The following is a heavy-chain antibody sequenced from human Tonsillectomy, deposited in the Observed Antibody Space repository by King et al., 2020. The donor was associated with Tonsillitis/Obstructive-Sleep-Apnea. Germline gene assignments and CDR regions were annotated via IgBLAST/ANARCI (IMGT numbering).Heavy chain of an antibody. V-gene: IGHV1-69*12. CDR1: GGTFSSYA. CDR3: AALTGTLDYFDY. D-gene: IGHD1-20*01. J-gene: IGHJ4*02. CDR2: IIPIFGTA. Sequence: QLVQSGAEVKKPGSSVKVSCKASGGTFSSYAISWVRQAPGQGLEWMGGIIPIFGTANYAQKFQGRVTITADESTSTAYMELSSLRTEDAAGYYCAALTGTLDYFDYWGQGTLVTVSS.